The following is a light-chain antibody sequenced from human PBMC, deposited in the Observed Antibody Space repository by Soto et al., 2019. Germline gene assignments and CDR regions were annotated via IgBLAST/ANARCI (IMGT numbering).Light chain of an antibody. CDR1: SSDVGGYNY. Sequence: QSVVTQPATVSGSPGQSITISCTGISSDVGGYNYVSWYQQHPGKAPKLMISEVSNRPSGVSNRFSGSKSGNTASLTISGLQAEDEADYYCSSYTSFSTRYVFGTGTKVTVL. V-gene: IGLV2-14*01. CDR2: EVS. CDR3: SSYTSFSTRYV. J-gene: IGLJ1*01.